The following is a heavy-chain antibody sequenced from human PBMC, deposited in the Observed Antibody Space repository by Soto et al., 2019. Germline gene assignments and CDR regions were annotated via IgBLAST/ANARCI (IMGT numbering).Heavy chain of an antibody. CDR1: GYTFTSYG. CDR2: ISAYNGNT. Sequence: ASVMVSCKASGYTFTSYGISWVRQAPGQGLEWMGWISAYNGNTNYAQKLQGRVTMTTDTSTSTAYMELRSLRSDDTAVYYCARDWVPYYDILTGYYGDYWGQGTLVTVSS. J-gene: IGHJ4*02. D-gene: IGHD3-9*01. V-gene: IGHV1-18*01. CDR3: ARDWVPYYDILTGYYGDY.